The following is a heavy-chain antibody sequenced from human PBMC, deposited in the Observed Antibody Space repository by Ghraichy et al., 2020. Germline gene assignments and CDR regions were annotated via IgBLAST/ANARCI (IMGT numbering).Heavy chain of an antibody. J-gene: IGHJ4*02. CDR2: IYSGGST. D-gene: IGHD6-13*01. CDR3: AREQKSSSWASFDY. V-gene: IGHV3-53*01. Sequence: GVLRLSCAASGFTVSSNYMSWVRQAPGKGLEWVSVIYSGGSTYYADSVKGRFTISRDNSKNTLYLQMTSLRAEDTAVYYCAREQKSSSWASFDYWGQGTLVTVSS. CDR1: GFTVSSNY.